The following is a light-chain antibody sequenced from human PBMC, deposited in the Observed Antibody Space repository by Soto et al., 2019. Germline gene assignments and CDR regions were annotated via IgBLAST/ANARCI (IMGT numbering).Light chain of an antibody. CDR3: KSYGGSNTMV. J-gene: IGLJ2*01. Sequence: QSALTQPPSASGSRGQSVTISCTGSSSDVGGHHFVSWYQQHPGKAPKLIIYEVSKRPAGVPDRFSGSKSGNTASLTVSGLQAEDEADYHCKSYGGSNTMVFGGGTKLTVL. CDR1: SSDVGGHHF. V-gene: IGLV2-8*01. CDR2: EVS.